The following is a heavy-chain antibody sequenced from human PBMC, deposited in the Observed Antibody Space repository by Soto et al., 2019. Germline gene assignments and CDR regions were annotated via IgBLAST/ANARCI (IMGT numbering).Heavy chain of an antibody. CDR3: ARGRIYDYVWGSCRYHFDY. CDR2: INHSGST. J-gene: IGHJ4*02. V-gene: IGHV4-34*01. Sequence: SETLSLTCAVYGESFSGYYWSWIRQPPGKGLEWIGEINHSGSTNCNPSLKSRLTISVDTSKNQFPLKLSSVTAADTAVYYCARGRIYDYVWGSCRYHFDYWGQGTLVTVSS. CDR1: GESFSGYY. D-gene: IGHD3-16*02.